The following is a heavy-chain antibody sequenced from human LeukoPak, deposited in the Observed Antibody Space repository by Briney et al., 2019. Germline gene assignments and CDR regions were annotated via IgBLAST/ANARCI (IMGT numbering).Heavy chain of an antibody. V-gene: IGHV4-59*01. CDR2: IYYSGST. Sequence: PSETLSLTCTVSGGWISSYYWSWIRQRPGKGLEWIGYIYYSGSTNYNPSLKSRVTISVDTSKNQFSLKLSSVTAADTAVYYCARGLGDDYQLLNYYFDYWGQGTLVTVSS. CDR1: GGWISSYY. D-gene: IGHD2-2*01. CDR3: ARGLGDDYQLLNYYFDY. J-gene: IGHJ4*02.